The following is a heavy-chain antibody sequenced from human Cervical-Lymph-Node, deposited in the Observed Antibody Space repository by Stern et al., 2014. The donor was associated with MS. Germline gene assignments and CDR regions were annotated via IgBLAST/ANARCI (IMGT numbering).Heavy chain of an antibody. CDR2: IRSKANSYAT. V-gene: IGHV3-73*01. J-gene: IGHJ4*02. D-gene: IGHD1-1*01. CDR1: GFIFSGSG. Sequence: EVQLVESGGGLVQPGGSLKLSCAASGFIFSGSGMHWVRQASGKGLEWVGRIRSKANSYATAYAASVKGRFIISRDDSKNTAYLQMNSLKTEDTAVYYCTRLGYRDNFDYWGQGTLVTVSS. CDR3: TRLGYRDNFDY.